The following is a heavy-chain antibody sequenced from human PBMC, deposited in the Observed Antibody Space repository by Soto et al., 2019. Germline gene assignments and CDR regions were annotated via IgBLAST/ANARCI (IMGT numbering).Heavy chain of an antibody. Sequence: SETLSLTCTVSGGSISSYYWSWIRQPPGKGLEWIGYIYYSGSTNYNPSLKSRVTISVDTSKNQFSLKLSSVTAADTAVYYCARGVDYDYVWGSYRPKTHFDYWGQGTLVTVSS. CDR1: GGSISSYY. J-gene: IGHJ4*02. CDR3: ARGVDYDYVWGSYRPKTHFDY. D-gene: IGHD3-16*02. CDR2: IYYSGST. V-gene: IGHV4-59*01.